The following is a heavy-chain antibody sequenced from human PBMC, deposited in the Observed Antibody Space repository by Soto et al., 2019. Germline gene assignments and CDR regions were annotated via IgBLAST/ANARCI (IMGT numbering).Heavy chain of an antibody. D-gene: IGHD3-3*01. Sequence: EVHLLESGGGLVQPGGSLRLSCVVSGVSSTNYAMSWVRQAPGKGLEWVSGISGSGSSTFSAHSVKGRFTISRDNSKKTLFLQMSNLRVEDTAVYYCAGSRGHISIFGVVFTPIAMAGTFDYWGQGTLVTVSS. CDR2: ISGSGSST. CDR1: GVSSTNYA. CDR3: AGSRGHISIFGVVFTPIAMAGTFDY. V-gene: IGHV3-23*01. J-gene: IGHJ4*02.